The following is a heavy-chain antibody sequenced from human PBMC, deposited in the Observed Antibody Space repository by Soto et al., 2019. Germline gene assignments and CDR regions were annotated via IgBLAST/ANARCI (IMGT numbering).Heavy chain of an antibody. V-gene: IGHV3-66*01. CDR3: ARDKGRSFDL. CDR2: TYSGGST. Sequence: EVQVVESGGGLVQPGGSPRLSCATSGFAVSSNYMNWVRQAPGKGLEWVSVTYSGGSTYYADSVKGRFTVSRDISKNTLNLQMNSLRAEDTAVYYCARDKGRSFDLWGRGTLVTVSS. J-gene: IGHJ2*01. CDR1: GFAVSSNY.